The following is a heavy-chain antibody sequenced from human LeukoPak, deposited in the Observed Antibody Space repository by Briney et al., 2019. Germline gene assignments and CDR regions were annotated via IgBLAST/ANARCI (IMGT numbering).Heavy chain of an antibody. CDR1: GFTFSSYA. D-gene: IGHD2-8*01. V-gene: IGHV3-21*01. Sequence: GESLRLSCAASGFTFSSYAMNWVRQAPGKGLEWVSSISSSSSYIYYADSVKGRFTISRDNAKNSLYLQMNSLRAEDTAVYYCASGRCTNGVCYKGYYWGQGTLVTVSS. CDR2: ISSSSSYI. J-gene: IGHJ4*02. CDR3: ASGRCTNGVCYKGYY.